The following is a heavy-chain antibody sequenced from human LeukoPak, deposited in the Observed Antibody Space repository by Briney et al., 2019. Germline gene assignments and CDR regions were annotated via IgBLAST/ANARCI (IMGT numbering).Heavy chain of an antibody. CDR2: ISGSGGST. CDR1: GLTFSSHW. D-gene: IGHD5-12*01. CDR3: AKDRSGMWLRSYSWFDP. V-gene: IGHV3-23*01. J-gene: IGHJ5*02. Sequence: GGSLRLSCAASGLTFSSHWMHWVRQAPGKGLEWVSAISGSGGSTYYADSVKGRFTISRDNSKNTLYLQMNSLRAEDTAVYYCAKDRSGMWLRSYSWFDPWGQGTLVTVSS.